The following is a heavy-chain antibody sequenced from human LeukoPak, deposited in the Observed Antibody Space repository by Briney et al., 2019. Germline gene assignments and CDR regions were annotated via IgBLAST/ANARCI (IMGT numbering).Heavy chain of an antibody. CDR3: ARDAGNSWFTYYYYYMDV. CDR1: GFTFSSYG. Sequence: GGSLRLSCAASGFTFSSYGMHWVRQAPGKGLEWVAFIRYDGSNKYYADSVKGRFTISRDNSKNSLYLQMNSLRAEDTAVYYCARDAGNSWFTYYYYYMDVWGKGTTVTVSS. V-gene: IGHV3-30*02. CDR2: IRYDGSNK. D-gene: IGHD6-13*01. J-gene: IGHJ6*03.